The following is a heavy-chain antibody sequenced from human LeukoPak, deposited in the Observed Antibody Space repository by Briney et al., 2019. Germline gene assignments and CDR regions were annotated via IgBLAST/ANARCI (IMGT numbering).Heavy chain of an antibody. D-gene: IGHD3-10*01. CDR3: TRIYGSGTFLPDY. CDR1: GFTFGDFG. V-gene: IGHV3-49*03. J-gene: IGHJ4*02. Sequence: PGGSLRLSCTASGFTFGDFGMSWFRQAPGKGLEWVGFIRSKAYGGTTDCAASVKGRFTISRDDSKSTAYLQMNSLKTEDTAMYYCTRIYGSGTFLPDYWGQGTLVTVSS. CDR2: IRSKAYGGTT.